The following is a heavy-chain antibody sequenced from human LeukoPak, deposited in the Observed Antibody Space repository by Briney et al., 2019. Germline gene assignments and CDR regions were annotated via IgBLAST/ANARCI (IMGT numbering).Heavy chain of an antibody. CDR1: GGSFSGYY. CDR2: INHSGST. V-gene: IGHV4-34*01. D-gene: IGHD3-22*01. CDR3: ARAISPYYDSSGYYPRGAKILDY. J-gene: IGHJ4*02. Sequence: ASETLSLTCAVYGGSFSGYYWSWIRQPPGKGLEWIGEINHSGSTNYNPSLKSRVTISVDASKNQFSLKLSSVTAADTAVYYCARAISPYYDSSGYYPRGAKILDYWGQGTLVTASS.